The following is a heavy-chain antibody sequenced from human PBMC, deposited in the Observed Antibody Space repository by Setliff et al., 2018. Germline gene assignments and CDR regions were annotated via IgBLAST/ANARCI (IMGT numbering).Heavy chain of an antibody. CDR3: AREGVDTRSSTDYRYYMDV. D-gene: IGHD5-18*01. CDR2: INPSGGYA. V-gene: IGHV1-46*01. Sequence: ASVKVSCKASGYTFTTYYMHWVRQAPGQGLEWMAIINPSGGYANYAQKFQGRVTMTRDTSTSTVYMGLSSLRSEDTAVYYCAREGVDTRSSTDYRYYMDVWGKGTTVTVSS. CDR1: GYTFTTYY. J-gene: IGHJ6*03.